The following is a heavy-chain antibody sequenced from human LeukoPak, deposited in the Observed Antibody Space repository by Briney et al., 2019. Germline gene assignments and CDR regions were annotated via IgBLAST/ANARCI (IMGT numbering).Heavy chain of an antibody. CDR1: GDSGSSNSAA. D-gene: IGHD6-13*01. V-gene: IGHV6-1*01. CDR3: ARDLHFESTIAAAEFDP. Sequence: SQTLSLTCAISGDSGSSNSAAWNWIRQSPSRGLEWLGRTYYRSKWYNDYAVSMEGRITINPDTSKNQFSLQLNSVTPEDTAVYYCARDLHFESTIAAAEFDPWGQGILVTVSS. J-gene: IGHJ5*02. CDR2: TYYRSKWYN.